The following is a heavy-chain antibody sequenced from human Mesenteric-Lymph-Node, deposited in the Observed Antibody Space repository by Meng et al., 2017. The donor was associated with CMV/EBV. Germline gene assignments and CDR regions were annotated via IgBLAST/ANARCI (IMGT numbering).Heavy chain of an antibody. CDR2: IYWNGDK. CDR3: AHRPQGSSYYA. J-gene: IGHJ5*02. CDR1: WFSSSNSGVA. V-gene: IGHV2-5*01. Sequence: TFSWFSSSNSGVAVGRIRQPPGKALEWLALIYWNGDKRYSPSLKSRLTITKDTSRSQVALTMTNRDPVDTATYYCAHRPQGSSYYAWGQGTLVTVSS. D-gene: IGHD1-26*01.